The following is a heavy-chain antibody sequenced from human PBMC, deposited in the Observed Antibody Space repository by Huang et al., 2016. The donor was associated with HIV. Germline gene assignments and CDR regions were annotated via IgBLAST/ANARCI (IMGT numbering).Heavy chain of an antibody. CDR3: VGYCTGGTCFEAFDI. J-gene: IGHJ3*02. CDR2: IDYSGAT. D-gene: IGHD2-8*02. Sequence: QLQLQESGPGLVKPSETLSLTCTVSGGPISNSSHYWGWIRQPPGKGLEWIGGIDYSGATHHNPSLKIRVTMSVDASKSQISLNLISVTAADTALYYCVGYCTGGTCFEAFDIWGQGTRVTVSS. V-gene: IGHV4-39*01. CDR1: GGPISNSSHY.